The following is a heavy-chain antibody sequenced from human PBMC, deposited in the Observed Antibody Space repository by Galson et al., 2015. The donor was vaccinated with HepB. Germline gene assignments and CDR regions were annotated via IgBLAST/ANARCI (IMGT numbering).Heavy chain of an antibody. CDR1: GGTFSSYA. D-gene: IGHD6-6*01. CDR3: ARVQMAARKTPDPPVDFDY. J-gene: IGHJ4*02. V-gene: IGHV1-69*13. CDR2: IIPIFGTA. Sequence: SVKVSCKASGGTFSSYAISWVRQAPGQGLEWMGGIIPIFGTANYAQKFQGRVTITADESTSTAYMELSSLRSEDTAVYYCARVQMAARKTPDPPVDFDYWGQGTLVTVSS.